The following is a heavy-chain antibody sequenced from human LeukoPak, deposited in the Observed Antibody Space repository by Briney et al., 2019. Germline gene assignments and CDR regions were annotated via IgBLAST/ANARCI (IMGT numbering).Heavy chain of an antibody. CDR1: GGSISSYY. Sequence: SETLSLTCTVSGGSISSYYWSWIRQPPGKGLEWIGYIYYSGSTNYNPSLKSRVTISVDTSKNQFSLKLSSVAAADTAVYYCARECSSTSCYTGRGAGNWFDPWGQGTLVTVSS. V-gene: IGHV4-59*01. CDR3: ARECSSTSCYTGRGAGNWFDP. J-gene: IGHJ5*02. D-gene: IGHD2-2*02. CDR2: IYYSGST.